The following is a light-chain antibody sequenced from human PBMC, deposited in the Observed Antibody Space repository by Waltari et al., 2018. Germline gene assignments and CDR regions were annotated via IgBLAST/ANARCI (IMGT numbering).Light chain of an antibody. Sequence: QLVLTQSPSASASLGASVKLACTLSSGHSNNVIAWLQQRPEKGHRYLLKVNTDGSHNRGDGVPERFSRSSSGAERYLTISSLLSEDEADYFCQTGGHGTWVFGGGTKLTVL. CDR2: VNTDGSH. CDR3: QTGGHGTWV. J-gene: IGLJ3*02. CDR1: SGHSNNV. V-gene: IGLV4-69*01.